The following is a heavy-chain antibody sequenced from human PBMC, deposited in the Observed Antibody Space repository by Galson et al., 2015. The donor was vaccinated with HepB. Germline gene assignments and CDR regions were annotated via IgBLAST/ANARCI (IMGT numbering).Heavy chain of an antibody. D-gene: IGHD3-16*01. V-gene: IGHV2-70*01. CDR2: IDWDDDK. J-gene: IGHJ3*02. Sequence: PALVKPTQTLTLTCTFSGFSLSTSGMCVSWIRQPPGKALEWLAPIDWDDDKYYSTSLKTRLTISKDTSKNQVVLTMTNMDPVDTATYYCARSTRLVKGELNDAFDIRGQGTMVTVSS. CDR1: GFSLSTSGMC. CDR3: ARSTRLVKGELNDAFDI.